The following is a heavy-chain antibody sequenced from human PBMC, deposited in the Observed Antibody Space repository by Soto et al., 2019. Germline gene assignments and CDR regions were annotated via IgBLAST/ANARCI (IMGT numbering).Heavy chain of an antibody. V-gene: IGHV1-69*13. D-gene: IGHD3-22*01. J-gene: IGHJ4*02. Sequence: GASVKVSCKASGCTFRIYAISWVRQAPGQGLEWMGGIIPIFGTANYAQKFQGRVTITEDEYTSTAYMVRNSLKVEDTAVYYSAKDCYNYSEFEYWGQGTLITV. CDR3: AKDCYNYSEFEY. CDR1: GCTFRIYA. CDR2: IIPIFGTA.